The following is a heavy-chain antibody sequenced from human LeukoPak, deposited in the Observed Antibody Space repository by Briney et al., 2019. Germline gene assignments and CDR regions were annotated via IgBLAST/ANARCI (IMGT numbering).Heavy chain of an antibody. CDR1: GGSISSHY. D-gene: IGHD6-19*01. V-gene: IGHV4-59*11. J-gene: IGHJ4*02. CDR2: IYYSGST. CDR3: ARIPGYSSGWTDFDY. Sequence: SETPSLTCTVSGGSISSHYWSWIRQPPGKGLEWIGYIYYSGSTNYNPSLKSRVTISVDTSKNQFSLKLSSVTAADTAVYYCARIPGYSSGWTDFDYWGQGTLVTVSS.